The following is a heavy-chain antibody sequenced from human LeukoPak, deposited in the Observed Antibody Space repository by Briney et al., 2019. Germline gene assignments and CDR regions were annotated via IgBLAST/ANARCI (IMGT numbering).Heavy chain of an antibody. CDR3: AKDRLEYSSSGYYYMDV. CDR2: ISSSSYI. V-gene: IGHV3-21*01. CDR1: GFTFSPYN. J-gene: IGHJ6*03. D-gene: IGHD6-6*01. Sequence: PGGSLRLSCAASGFTFSPYNMNWVRQAPGKGLEWVSAISSSSYIYYADSVKGRFTISRDNAKNSLYLQMNSLRAEDTAVYYCAKDRLEYSSSGYYYMDVWGKGTTVTVSS.